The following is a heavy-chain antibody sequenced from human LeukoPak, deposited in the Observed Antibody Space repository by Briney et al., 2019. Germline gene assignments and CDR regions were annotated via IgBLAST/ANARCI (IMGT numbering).Heavy chain of an antibody. Sequence: PSETLSLTCTVSGGSISSYYWSWIRQPPGKGMEWIGYIYSSGSTNYNLSLKSRVTISVDTSKNQFPLRLSSVTAADTAVYYCARSRMATTFAVDYWGQGTLVTVSS. CDR1: GGSISSYY. CDR2: IYSSGST. CDR3: ARSRMATTFAVDY. D-gene: IGHD5-24*01. J-gene: IGHJ4*02. V-gene: IGHV4-59*01.